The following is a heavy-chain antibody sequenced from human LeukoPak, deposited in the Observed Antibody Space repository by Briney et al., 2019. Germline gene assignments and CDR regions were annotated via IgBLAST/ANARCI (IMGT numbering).Heavy chain of an antibody. J-gene: IGHJ4*02. CDR2: VNGEGSST. Sequence: GGSLRLSCAASGFTFSSYWMQWVRQTPGKELVWVSRVNGEGSSTAYADSVKGRFTISRDNAKNTIYLQMNSLRAEDTALYYCVRVGSLTGSYFDAWGQGTLVTVSS. D-gene: IGHD7-27*01. CDR1: GFTFSSYW. V-gene: IGHV3-74*01. CDR3: VRVGSLTGSYFDA.